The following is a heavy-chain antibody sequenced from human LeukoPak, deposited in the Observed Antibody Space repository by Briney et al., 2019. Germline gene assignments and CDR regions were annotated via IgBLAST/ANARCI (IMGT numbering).Heavy chain of an antibody. CDR1: GGTFSSYA. CDR3: ARDVWFGELLPGDY. V-gene: IGHV1-69*13. D-gene: IGHD3-10*01. CDR2: IIPIFGTA. J-gene: IGHJ4*02. Sequence: SVKVSCKASGGTFSSYAISWVRQAPGQGLEWMGGIIPIFGTANYAQKFQGRVTITADESTSTAYMELSSLRSDDTAVYYCARDVWFGELLPGDYWGQGTLVTVSS.